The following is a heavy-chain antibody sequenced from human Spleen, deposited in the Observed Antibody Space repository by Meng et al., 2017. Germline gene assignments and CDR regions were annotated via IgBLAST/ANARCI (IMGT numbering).Heavy chain of an antibody. CDR3: ARSRRTSYYDSSGYVDY. Sequence: SETLSLTCTVSGGSISSSSYYWGWIRQPPGKGLEWIGSIYYSGSTYYNPSLKSRVTISVDTSNQFSLKLTSVTAADTAVYYCARSRRTSYYDSSGYVDYWGQGTLVTVSS. CDR1: GGSISSSSYY. V-gene: IGHV4-39*07. J-gene: IGHJ4*02. D-gene: IGHD3-22*01. CDR2: IYYSGST.